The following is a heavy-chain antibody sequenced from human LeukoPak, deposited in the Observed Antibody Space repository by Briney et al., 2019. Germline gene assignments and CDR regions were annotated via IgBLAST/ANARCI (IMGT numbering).Heavy chain of an antibody. Sequence: GGSLRLSCAASGFTFSSYAMHWVRQAPGKGLEWVAVISYDGSNKYYADSVKGRFTISRDNSKNTLYLQMNSLRAEDTAAYYCARGGRYFDWLPHDYWGQGTLVTVSS. J-gene: IGHJ4*02. CDR1: GFTFSSYA. CDR2: ISYDGSNK. V-gene: IGHV3-30-3*01. D-gene: IGHD3-9*01. CDR3: ARGGRYFDWLPHDY.